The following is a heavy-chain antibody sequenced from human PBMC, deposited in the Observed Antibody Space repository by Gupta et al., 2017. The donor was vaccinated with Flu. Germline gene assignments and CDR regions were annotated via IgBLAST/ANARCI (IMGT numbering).Heavy chain of an antibody. J-gene: IGHJ3*02. D-gene: IGHD3-16*01. CDR2: LKSHADGGTT. V-gene: IGHV3-15*01. CDR1: GFNFIDAY. CDR3: TTDSSGGITFDI. Sequence: EGQLVESGGGLVEPGGSLRLSCAASGFNFIDAYMNWFRQAPGKGLEWVGRLKSHADGGTTDYGPPVKGRFTISRDDSTNTLFLQMRGLQAEDTAMYFCTTDSSGGITFDIWGQGTMVTVSS.